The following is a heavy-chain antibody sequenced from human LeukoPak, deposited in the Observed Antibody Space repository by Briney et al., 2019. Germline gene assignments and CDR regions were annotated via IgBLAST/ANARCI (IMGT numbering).Heavy chain of an antibody. J-gene: IGHJ3*02. CDR3: ARAYYYDSSGYFDDAFDI. V-gene: IGHV1-8*01. D-gene: IGHD3-22*01. Sequence: ASVKVSCKASGDTFTSYDINWVRQATGQGLEWMGWMNPNSGNTGYAQKFQGRVTMTRNTSISTAYMEPSSLRSADRALYYCARAYYYDSSGYFDDAFDIRGQGTMVTVSS. CDR1: GDTFTSYD. CDR2: MNPNSGNT.